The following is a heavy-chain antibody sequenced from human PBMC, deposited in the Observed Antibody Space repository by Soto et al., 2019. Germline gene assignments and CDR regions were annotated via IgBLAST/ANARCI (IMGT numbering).Heavy chain of an antibody. CDR3: ARDNGYSYGYTLDH. CDR1: GGSISSYY. Sequence: SETLSLTCSVSGGSISSYYWSWLRQPPGKGLEWIGYIYYSGSTNYNPSLKSRVTISVDTSKNQFSLKLSSVTAADTAVYYCARDNGYSYGYTLDHWGQGTLVTVS. D-gene: IGHD5-18*01. V-gene: IGHV4-59*01. CDR2: IYYSGST. J-gene: IGHJ4*02.